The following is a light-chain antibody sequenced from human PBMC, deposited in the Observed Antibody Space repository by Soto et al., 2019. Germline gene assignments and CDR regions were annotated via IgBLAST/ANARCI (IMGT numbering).Light chain of an antibody. V-gene: IGKV3-20*01. CDR2: AAS. J-gene: IGKJ3*01. CDR1: QSLSTNS. Sequence: EIVLTQSPGTLSLSPGERATLSCRASQSLSTNSLAWYQQKPGQTPRLLIYAASSRDTDIPDRFNGSGSVTDFALTISRLEPEDFALYYCQQYDASPLTFGPGTKVDVK. CDR3: QQYDASPLT.